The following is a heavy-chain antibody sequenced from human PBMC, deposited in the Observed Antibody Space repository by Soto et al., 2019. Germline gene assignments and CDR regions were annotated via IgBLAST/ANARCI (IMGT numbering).Heavy chain of an antibody. D-gene: IGHD4-17*01. Sequence: QVQLQESGPGLVKPSETLSLTCTVSGGSISSYYWSWIRQPPGKGLEWIGYIYYSGSTNYNPSLQIRVTVAVDMSKNPCSLKLSSVTAADTAVYYCAGEAGVGDGDYLAYWGQGTLVTVSS. CDR1: GGSISSYY. CDR2: IYYSGST. V-gene: IGHV4-59*01. J-gene: IGHJ4*02. CDR3: AGEAGVGDGDYLAY.